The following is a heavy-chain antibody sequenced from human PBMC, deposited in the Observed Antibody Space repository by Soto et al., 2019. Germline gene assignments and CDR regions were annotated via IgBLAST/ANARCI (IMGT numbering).Heavy chain of an antibody. CDR1: GFSVSSGSYY. J-gene: IGHJ4*02. CDR2: IYYSGST. CDR3: APWSIAARTFDY. D-gene: IGHD6-6*01. Sequence: SETLSLTCTVSGFSVSSGSYYWSWIRQPPGKGLEWIGYIYYSGSTNYNPSLKSRVTISVDTSKNQFPLKLSSVTAADTAEYYCAPWSIAARTFDYWGQGTLVTVSS. V-gene: IGHV4-61*01.